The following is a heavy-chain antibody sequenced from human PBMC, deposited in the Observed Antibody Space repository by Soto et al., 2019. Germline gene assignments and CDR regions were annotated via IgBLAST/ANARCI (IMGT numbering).Heavy chain of an antibody. Sequence: PGESLKISCKGSGYIFIIHWIAWVRQMPGKGLEWMGIIYPGDSDTRYSPSFQGQVTISADKSISTAYLQWSSLKASDTAMYYCARNIKGGGRSSSSYYYYGMDVWGQGTTVTVSS. V-gene: IGHV5-51*01. CDR2: IYPGDSDT. D-gene: IGHD6-6*01. CDR1: GYIFIIHW. J-gene: IGHJ6*02. CDR3: ARNIKGGGRSSSSYYYYGMDV.